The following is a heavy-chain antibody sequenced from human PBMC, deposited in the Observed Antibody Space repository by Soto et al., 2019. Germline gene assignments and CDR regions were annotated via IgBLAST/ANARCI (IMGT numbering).Heavy chain of an antibody. CDR3: AGRAV. Sequence: EVQLVESGGGLVQPGGSLRLSCAASGFTFSTYSMNWVRQAPGKGLEWISYITTSSSTIYYADSVKGRFTITRDNAKNSVYLQMNSVIVEDTALYYCAGRAVWGQGTTVTVS. J-gene: IGHJ6*02. CDR1: GFTFSTYS. CDR2: ITTSSSTI. V-gene: IGHV3-48*01.